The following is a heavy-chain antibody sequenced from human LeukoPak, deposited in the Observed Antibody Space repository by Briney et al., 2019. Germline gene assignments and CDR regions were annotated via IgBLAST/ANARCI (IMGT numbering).Heavy chain of an antibody. Sequence: GGSLRLSCAASGFTFSSYAMSWVRQAPGKGLEWVSAISGSGGSTYYADSVKGRFTISRDNSKNTLYLQMNSLRAEDTAVYYCARGGGEPFFAYGGRETLVTVSS. CDR1: GFTFSSYA. V-gene: IGHV3-23*01. J-gene: IGHJ4*02. D-gene: IGHD3-16*01. CDR3: ARGGGEPFFAY. CDR2: ISGSGGST.